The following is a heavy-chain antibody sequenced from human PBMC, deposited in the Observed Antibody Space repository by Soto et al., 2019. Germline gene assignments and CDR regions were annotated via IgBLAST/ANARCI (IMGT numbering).Heavy chain of an antibody. CDR1: GSTFSSYA. J-gene: IGHJ4*02. CDR2: ISVSGGVT. Sequence: GESLRLSCAVSGSTFSSYAMSWVSLAQGKGLGWVSVISVSGGVTYYSDSAMGRFTIFRENSKNTLYLQMNSVRAEETAVYYCATTMVRGAPRYFDVWGQGTLVTVSS. CDR3: ATTMVRGAPRYFDV. V-gene: IGHV3-23*01. D-gene: IGHD3-10*01.